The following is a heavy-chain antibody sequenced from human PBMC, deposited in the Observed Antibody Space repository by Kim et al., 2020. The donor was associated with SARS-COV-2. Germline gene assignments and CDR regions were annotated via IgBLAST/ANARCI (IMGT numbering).Heavy chain of an antibody. V-gene: IGHV4-31*02. CDR3: ARATMITFGGVIDHFDY. Sequence: LKRRVTISVDMSKNQFSLKLSSVTAADTAVYYCARATMITFGGVIDHFDYWGQGTLVTVSS. D-gene: IGHD3-16*02. J-gene: IGHJ4*02.